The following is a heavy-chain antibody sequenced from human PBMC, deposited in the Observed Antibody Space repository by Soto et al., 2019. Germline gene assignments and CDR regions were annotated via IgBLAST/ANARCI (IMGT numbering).Heavy chain of an antibody. CDR2: ISGSGGST. D-gene: IGHD6-13*01. Sequence: RRLSCAASGFTFSSFAMSWVRQAPGKGLDWVSAISGSGGSTYSADSVKGRFTISRDNSKNTLYLQMSSLRAEDTAVYYCARGLSAGKGSPPDFWGQGSLVTVSS. J-gene: IGHJ4*02. CDR3: ARGLSAGKGSPPDF. V-gene: IGHV3-23*01. CDR1: GFTFSSFA.